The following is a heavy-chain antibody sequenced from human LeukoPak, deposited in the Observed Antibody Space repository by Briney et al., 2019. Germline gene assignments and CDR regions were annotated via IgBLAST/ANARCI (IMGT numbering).Heavy chain of an antibody. CDR2: IYHSGST. J-gene: IGHJ4*02. Sequence: SETLSLTCTVSGGSISSYYWSWIRQPPGKGLEWIGSIYHSGSTYYNPSLKSRVTISVDTSKNQFSLKLSSVTAADTAVYYCARDGGATAPLSRGQGTLVTVSS. CDR1: GGSISSYY. CDR3: ARDGGATAPLS. D-gene: IGHD1-26*01. V-gene: IGHV4-38-2*02.